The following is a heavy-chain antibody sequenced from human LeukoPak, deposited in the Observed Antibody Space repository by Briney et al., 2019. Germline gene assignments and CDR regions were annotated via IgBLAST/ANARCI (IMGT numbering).Heavy chain of an antibody. J-gene: IGHJ3*02. Sequence: ASVKVSCKASGYTFTSYYMHWVRQAPGQGLEWMGIISPSGGSTSYAQKFQGRVTMTRDTSTSTVYMELSSLRSEDTAVYYCAREQGYCSSTSCYIPDAFDIWGQGTMVTVSS. V-gene: IGHV1-46*01. CDR2: ISPSGGST. D-gene: IGHD2-2*02. CDR3: AREQGYCSSTSCYIPDAFDI. CDR1: GYTFTSYY.